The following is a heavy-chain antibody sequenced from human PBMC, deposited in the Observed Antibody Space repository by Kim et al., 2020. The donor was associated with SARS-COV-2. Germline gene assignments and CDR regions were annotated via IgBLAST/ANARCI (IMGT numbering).Heavy chain of an antibody. Sequence: GGSLRLSCAASGFTFSSYSMNWVRQAPGKGLEWVSSISSSSSYIYYADSVKGRFTISRDNAKNSLYLQMNSLRAEDTAVYYCARGGLLWFGDLHYYYYYGMDVWGQGTTVTVSS. V-gene: IGHV3-21*01. CDR2: ISSSSSYI. D-gene: IGHD3-10*01. CDR1: GFTFSSYS. CDR3: ARGGLLWFGDLHYYYYYGMDV. J-gene: IGHJ6*02.